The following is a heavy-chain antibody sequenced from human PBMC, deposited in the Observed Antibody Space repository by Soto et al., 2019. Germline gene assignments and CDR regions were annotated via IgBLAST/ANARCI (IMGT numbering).Heavy chain of an antibody. D-gene: IGHD3-3*01. Sequence: WGSLRLSCAASGFTFISYAMILFRQAPGKGLEWVSAISGSGGSTYYADSVKGRFTISRDNSKNTLYLQMNSLRAEDTAVYYCLSTFWSGSDYWGQGTLVTVSS. J-gene: IGHJ4*02. CDR3: LSTFWSGSDY. CDR1: GFTFISYA. V-gene: IGHV3-23*01. CDR2: ISGSGGST.